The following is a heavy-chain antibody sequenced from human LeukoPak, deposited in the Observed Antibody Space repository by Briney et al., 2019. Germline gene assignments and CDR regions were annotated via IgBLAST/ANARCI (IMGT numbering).Heavy chain of an antibody. D-gene: IGHD3-10*01. J-gene: IGHJ6*03. V-gene: IGHV1-69*01. CDR1: GGTFSSHA. CDR2: IIPIFGTA. CDR3: ARRLTGEGYYYYYMDV. Sequence: ASVKVSCKASGGTFSSHAISWVRQAPGQGLEWMGGIIPIFGTANYAQKFQGRVTITADESTSTAYMELSSLRSEDTAVYYCARRLTGEGYYYYYMDVWGKGTTVTVSS.